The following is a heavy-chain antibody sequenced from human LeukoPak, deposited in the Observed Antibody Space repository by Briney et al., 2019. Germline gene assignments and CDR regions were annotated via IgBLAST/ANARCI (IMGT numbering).Heavy chain of an antibody. CDR1: GYTFTSYD. Sequence: GASVKVSCKASGYTFTSYDINWVRQAPGQGLEWMGWMNANSGNTDYAQKFQGRVTMTRNTSISTAYIELSSLRSEHTAVYYCARCSLWPGSAFDIWGQGTMVTVSS. D-gene: IGHD3-10*01. V-gene: IGHV1-8*01. J-gene: IGHJ3*02. CDR3: ARCSLWPGSAFDI. CDR2: MNANSGNT.